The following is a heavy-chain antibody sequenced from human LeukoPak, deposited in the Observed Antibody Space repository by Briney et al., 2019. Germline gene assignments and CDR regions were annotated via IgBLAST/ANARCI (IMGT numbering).Heavy chain of an antibody. CDR3: ARSPDTAMGES. CDR1: GGSFSGYY. CDR2: INHSGST. V-gene: IGHV4-34*01. Sequence: SETLSLICAVYGGSFSGYYWSWIRQPPGKGLEWIGEINHSGSTNYNPSLKSRVTISVDTSKNQFSLKLSSVTAADTAVYYCARSPDTAMGESWGQGTLVTVSS. J-gene: IGHJ4*02. D-gene: IGHD5-18*01.